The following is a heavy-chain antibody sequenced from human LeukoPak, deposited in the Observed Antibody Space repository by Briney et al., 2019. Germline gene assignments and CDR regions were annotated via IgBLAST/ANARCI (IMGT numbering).Heavy chain of an antibody. J-gene: IGHJ3*02. CDR1: GFTFSSYA. D-gene: IGHD3-3*01. V-gene: IGHV3-23*01. CDR3: AKATYYDFWSGYSRAFDI. Sequence: GGSLRLSCAASGFTFSSYAMSWVRQAPGKGLEWVSAISGSGGSTYYADSVKGRFTISRDNSKNTLYLQMNSLRAEDTAVYYCAKATYYDFWSGYSRAFDIWGQGTMVTVSP. CDR2: ISGSGGST.